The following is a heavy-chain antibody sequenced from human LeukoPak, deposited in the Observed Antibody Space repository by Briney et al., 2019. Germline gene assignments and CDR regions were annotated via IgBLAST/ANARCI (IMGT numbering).Heavy chain of an antibody. Sequence: SETLSLTCTVSGGSISIYYWNWIREPAGKGLEWIGRIFTSGITNYDPSLKSRVTMSVDTSKNQFSLNLSSVTAADTAVYYCARESSGNYYNPLGYMDVWGKGTTVTVSS. CDR2: IFTSGIT. D-gene: IGHD3-10*01. V-gene: IGHV4-4*07. CDR1: GGSISIYY. J-gene: IGHJ6*03. CDR3: ARESSGNYYNPLGYMDV.